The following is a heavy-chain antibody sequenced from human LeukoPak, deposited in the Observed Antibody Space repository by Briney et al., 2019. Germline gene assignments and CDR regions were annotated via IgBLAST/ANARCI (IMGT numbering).Heavy chain of an antibody. V-gene: IGHV3-73*01. D-gene: IGHD3-3*01. CDR3: AGNYDSWTGLNY. CDR1: GFTFSGSA. CDR2: IGNKVSNYAT. J-gene: IGHJ4*02. Sequence: GGSLRLSCAASGFTFSGSAMHWVRQASGKGLEWVGHIGNKVSNYATEYAASLRGRFTISRDDSKDTAYLQVNSLKTEDTAVYYCAGNYDSWTGLNYWGQGTLVTVSS.